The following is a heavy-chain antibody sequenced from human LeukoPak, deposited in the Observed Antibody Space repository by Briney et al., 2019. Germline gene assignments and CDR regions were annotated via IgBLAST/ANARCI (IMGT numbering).Heavy chain of an antibody. D-gene: IGHD6-19*01. V-gene: IGHV3-33*01. CDR1: GXTFXXXX. J-gene: IGHJ4*02. CDR3: ASDSSGWYYFDY. Sequence: GGSLRLSXAASGXTFXXXXXXXXXQXXGXXXXXXXXIWYXESNKYYAXXVXGRXXISRXXSKNTLYLQMNSLRAEDTAVYYCASDSSGWYYFDYWGQGPLVTVSS. CDR2: IWYXESNK.